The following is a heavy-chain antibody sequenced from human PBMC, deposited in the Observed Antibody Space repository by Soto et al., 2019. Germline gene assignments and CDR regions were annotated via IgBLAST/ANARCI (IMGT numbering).Heavy chain of an antibody. Sequence: SETLSLTCTVSGGSVSSGSYYWSSIRQPPGKGLGWIGYIYYSGSTNYNPSLKSRVTISVDTSKNQFSLKLSSVTAADTAAYYCAREVNGSFFDPWGQGTLVTVSS. CDR3: AREVNGSFFDP. J-gene: IGHJ5*02. V-gene: IGHV4-61*01. CDR1: GGSVSSGSYY. CDR2: IYYSGST.